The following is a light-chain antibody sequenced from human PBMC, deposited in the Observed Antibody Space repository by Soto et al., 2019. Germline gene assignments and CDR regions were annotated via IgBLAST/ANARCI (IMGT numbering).Light chain of an antibody. J-gene: IGKJ5*01. CDR3: QQSYRTPT. Sequence: MQMTQSPSSVSAPIGDTVTITCRASQDISSLLAWYQQKPGKAPKLLIYGASTLQSGVPSRFSGSGSGTHFTLTISSLQPEDFATYYCQQSYRTPTFGQGTRLEIK. V-gene: IGKV1D-12*01. CDR2: GAS. CDR1: QDISSL.